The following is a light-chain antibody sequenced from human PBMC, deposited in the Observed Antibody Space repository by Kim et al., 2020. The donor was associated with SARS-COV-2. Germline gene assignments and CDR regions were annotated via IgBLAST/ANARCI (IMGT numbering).Light chain of an antibody. J-gene: IGKJ2*01. V-gene: IGKV3-15*01. CDR2: DTS. CDR3: QQYSNWPPYT. CDR1: QSVTRH. Sequence: SQSPATVSVSPGERATLSCTASQSVTRHLAWYQQKPGQPPRLVIYDTSTRATGIPARFKGSGSGTEFTLTISSLQSEDCAVYYCQQYSNWPPYTFGQGTKLEIK.